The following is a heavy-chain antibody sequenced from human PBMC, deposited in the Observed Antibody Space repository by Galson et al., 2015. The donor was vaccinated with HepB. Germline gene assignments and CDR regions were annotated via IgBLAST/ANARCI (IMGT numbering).Heavy chain of an antibody. CDR1: GFIFTNHA. J-gene: IGHJ4*02. CDR2: ISYDGTYR. D-gene: IGHD1-26*01. Sequence: SLRLSCAASGFIFTNHAMYWLRQASGKPLEFVAAISYDGTYRPDADSAKGRFTISRDNSKNMLYLQMNSLRVEDTAMYYCARDIGVGGTLGVPDCWGQGALFTVSS. V-gene: IGHV3-30-3*01. CDR3: ARDIGVGGTLGVPDC.